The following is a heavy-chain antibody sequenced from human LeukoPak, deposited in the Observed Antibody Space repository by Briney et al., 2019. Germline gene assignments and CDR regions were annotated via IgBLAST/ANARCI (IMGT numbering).Heavy chain of an antibody. CDR2: MNPNSGNT. Sequence: ASVKVSCKASGYTFTSYDINWVRQATGQGLEWMGWMNPNSGNTGYAQKFQGRVTMTRNTSISTAYMELSSLRSEDTAVYYCARGLHLAMSGSVAFDIWGQGTMVTVSS. CDR1: GYTFTSYD. V-gene: IGHV1-8*01. D-gene: IGHD5-18*01. J-gene: IGHJ3*02. CDR3: ARGLHLAMSGSVAFDI.